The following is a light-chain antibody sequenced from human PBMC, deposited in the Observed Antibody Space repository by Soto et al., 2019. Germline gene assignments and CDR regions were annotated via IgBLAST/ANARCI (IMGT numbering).Light chain of an antibody. CDR2: EVS. J-gene: IGLJ3*02. V-gene: IGLV2-14*01. Sequence: QSVLTQPPSVSGAPGQRITISCTGSSSDIGTYNYLSWYQQHPGKAPKLMIYEVSDRPSGISNRFSGSKSGNTASLTISGLQAEDEADYYCSSYTSSGTHWVFGGGTKLTVL. CDR1: SSDIGTYNY. CDR3: SSYTSSGTHWV.